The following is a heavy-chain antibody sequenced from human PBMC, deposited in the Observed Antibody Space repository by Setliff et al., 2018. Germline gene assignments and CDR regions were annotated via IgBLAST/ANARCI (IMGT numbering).Heavy chain of an antibody. J-gene: IGHJ3*02. CDR2: ISRSSTYI. CDR3: ASAGHSGSWFPFDAFHI. V-gene: IGHV3-21*01. CDR1: GFTFSTHS. D-gene: IGHD6-13*01. Sequence: PGGSLRLSCAASGFTFSTHSMNWVRQAPGKGLEGVSSISRSSTYIYYADSMKGRFTISRDNAKNSLYLQMNSLRAEDTAVYYCASAGHSGSWFPFDAFHIWGQGTMVTVSS.